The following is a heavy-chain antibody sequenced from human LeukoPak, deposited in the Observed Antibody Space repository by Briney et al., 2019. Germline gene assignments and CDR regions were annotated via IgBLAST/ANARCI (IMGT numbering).Heavy chain of an antibody. CDR3: ARSSIRDILTGYYAGGYYFDY. CDR1: GFTFSSYG. D-gene: IGHD3-9*01. V-gene: IGHV3-21*01. J-gene: IGHJ4*02. CDR2: ISSSSSYI. Sequence: RSLRLSCAAPGFTFSSYGMHWVRQAPGKGLEWVSSISSSSSYIYYADSVKGRFTISRDNAKNSLYLQMNSLRAEDTAVYYCARSSIRDILTGYYAGGYYFDYWGQGTLVTVSS.